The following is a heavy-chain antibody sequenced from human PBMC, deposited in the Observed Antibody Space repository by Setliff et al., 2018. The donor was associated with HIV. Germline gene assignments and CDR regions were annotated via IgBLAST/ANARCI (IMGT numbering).Heavy chain of an antibody. J-gene: IGHJ4*02. CDR2: INPSGGST. V-gene: IGHV1-46*01. CDR3: ARPKIPQIPAAPLDF. Sequence: ASVKVSCKASGYTFTSYYMHWVRQAPGQGLEWMGIINPSGGSTSYAQKFQGRVTMTRDTSTSTVYMELSSLRSEDTAVYYCARPKIPQIPAAPLDFWGQGTLVTVSS. CDR1: GYTFTSYY. D-gene: IGHD6-13*01.